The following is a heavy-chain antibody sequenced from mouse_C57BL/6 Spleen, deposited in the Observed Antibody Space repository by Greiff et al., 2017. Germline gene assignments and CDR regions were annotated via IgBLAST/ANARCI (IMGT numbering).Heavy chain of an antibody. Sequence: VQLKESGPELVKPGASVKISCKASGYSFTGYYMHWVKQSSEKSLEWIGEINPSTGGTSYNQKFKGKATLTVDKSSSTAYMQLKSLTSEDSAVYYCARSGYENAMDYWGQGTSVTVSS. CDR2: INPSTGGT. CDR1: GYSFTGYY. D-gene: IGHD2-2*01. J-gene: IGHJ4*01. V-gene: IGHV1-43*01. CDR3: ARSGYENAMDY.